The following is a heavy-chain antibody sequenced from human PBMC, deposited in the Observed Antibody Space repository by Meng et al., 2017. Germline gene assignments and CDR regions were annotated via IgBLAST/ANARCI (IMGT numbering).Heavy chain of an antibody. D-gene: IGHD6-19*01. V-gene: IGHV3-48*04. CDR1: GFTFSSYS. CDR3: ARDSSGWYPGDY. Sequence: GESLKISCAASGFTFSSYSMNWVRQAPGKGLEWVSSISSSGSTIYYADSVKGRFTISRDNAKNSLYLQMNSLRAEDTAVYYCARDSSGWYPGDYWGQGTLVTVSS. J-gene: IGHJ4*02. CDR2: ISSSGSTI.